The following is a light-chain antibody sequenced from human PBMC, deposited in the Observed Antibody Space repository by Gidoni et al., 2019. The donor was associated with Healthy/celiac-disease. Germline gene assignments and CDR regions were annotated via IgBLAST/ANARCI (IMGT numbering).Light chain of an antibody. CDR1: QSISSY. Sequence: DIQMTQSPSSLSASVGDRVTITCRASQSISSYLTWYQQKPGKAPKLLIYAASSLQSGVPSRFSGSGSWTDVTLTISSLQPEDFAAYYCQQSYSTPPYTFXQXTKLEIK. J-gene: IGKJ2*01. CDR3: QQSYSTPPYT. CDR2: AAS. V-gene: IGKV1-39*01.